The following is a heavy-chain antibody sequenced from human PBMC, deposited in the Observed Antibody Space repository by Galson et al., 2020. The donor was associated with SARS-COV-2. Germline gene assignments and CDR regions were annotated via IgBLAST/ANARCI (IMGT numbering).Heavy chain of an antibody. D-gene: IGHD3-9*01. Sequence: LSLTCAASRFTLRSYGMHWVRQAPGKGLEWVAVITYDGSNKYYAKSVKGRFTISRDNSKNTLYLQMNSLRAEDTAVYYCARDPQYYDILTGYFPMESYYYYGMDVWGQGTTVTVSS. CDR1: RFTLRSYG. CDR3: ARDPQYYDILTGYFPMESYYYYGMDV. CDR2: ITYDGSNK. V-gene: IGHV3-30*03. J-gene: IGHJ6*02.